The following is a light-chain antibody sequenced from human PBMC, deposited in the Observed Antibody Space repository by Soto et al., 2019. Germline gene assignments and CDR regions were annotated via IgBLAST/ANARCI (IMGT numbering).Light chain of an antibody. CDR2: AGS. V-gene: IGKV3D-15*01. J-gene: IGKJ1*01. CDR3: QQFRNWPWT. Sequence: RVLTQSPCTLSVSPGSRLTLPCRASQSISINLAWYQHKPGQAPRLLIHAGSTRATGIPARISGSGYGTEFNLTISSLQPEDFAVYYCQQFRNWPWTFGQGTKVDIK. CDR1: QSISIN.